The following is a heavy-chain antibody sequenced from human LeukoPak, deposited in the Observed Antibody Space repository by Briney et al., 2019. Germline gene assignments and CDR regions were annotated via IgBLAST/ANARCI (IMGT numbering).Heavy chain of an antibody. CDR1: GASFSTNY. Sequence: SETLSLTCSVSGASFSTNYWSWIRQPPGRGLEWFGYVFDSGRTNYNPSLKGRVTISVDTSTTHFSQRLSSEPAAGTAVFYCARLYQQSKWKYYYYYLDVWGKGTAVTVSS. CDR3: ARLYQQSKWKYYYYYLDV. D-gene: IGHD1-1*01. J-gene: IGHJ6*03. V-gene: IGHV4-59*01. CDR2: VFDSGRT.